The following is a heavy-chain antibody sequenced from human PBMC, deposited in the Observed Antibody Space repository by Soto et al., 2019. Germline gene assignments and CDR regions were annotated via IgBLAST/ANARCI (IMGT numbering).Heavy chain of an antibody. CDR1: GFTLSASG. Sequence: QVQLVESGGGVVQPGRSLRLSCVASGFTLSASGMHWVRQAPGRGLEWVAVLSKDGSNKYYADSVKGRFSISRDNSKNTLYLQMDSLRAEDTAVYYCAKELTRSCFGDPRGQWGQGTLVTVSS. D-gene: IGHD3-16*01. CDR2: LSKDGSNK. CDR3: AKELTRSCFGDPRGQ. J-gene: IGHJ4*02. V-gene: IGHV3-30*18.